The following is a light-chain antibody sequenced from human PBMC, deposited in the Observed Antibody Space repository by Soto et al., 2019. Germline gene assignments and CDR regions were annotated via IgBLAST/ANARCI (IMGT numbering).Light chain of an antibody. Sequence: AIQMTQSPSSLSASVGDRVTITCRASQGIRIDLGWYQQKPGKAPKLLIYAASTLQTGVPSRFSGSGSGTDFTLTINNLQAEDFATYYCLQEYNYPRTFGQGTKVDIK. V-gene: IGKV1-6*01. J-gene: IGKJ1*01. CDR1: QGIRID. CDR3: LQEYNYPRT. CDR2: AAS.